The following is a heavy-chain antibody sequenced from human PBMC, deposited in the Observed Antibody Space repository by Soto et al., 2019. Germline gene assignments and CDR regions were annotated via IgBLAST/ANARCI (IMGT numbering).Heavy chain of an antibody. CDR2: INPNSGGT. Sequence: VASVKVSCKASGYTFTGCYMHWVLQAPGQGLEWMGWINPNSGGTNYAQKFQGRVTMTRDTSISTAYMELSRLRSDDTAVYYCARDSSGWYYFDYWGQGTLVTVSS. CDR1: GYTFTGCY. D-gene: IGHD6-19*01. J-gene: IGHJ4*02. CDR3: ARDSSGWYYFDY. V-gene: IGHV1-2*02.